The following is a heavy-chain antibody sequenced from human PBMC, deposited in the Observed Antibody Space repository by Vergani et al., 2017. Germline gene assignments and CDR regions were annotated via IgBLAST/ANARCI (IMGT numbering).Heavy chain of an antibody. Sequence: QVPLVQSGAAVKKPGASVKVSCKASGYTFTSYDINWVRQATGQGLEWMGWMNPNSGNTGYAQKFQGRVTITRNTSISTAYMELSSLRSEDTAVYYCARLRIVGATDYYYGMDVWGQGTTVTVSS. D-gene: IGHD1-26*01. V-gene: IGHV1-8*03. J-gene: IGHJ6*02. CDR3: ARLRIVGATDYYYGMDV. CDR1: GYTFTSYD. CDR2: MNPNSGNT.